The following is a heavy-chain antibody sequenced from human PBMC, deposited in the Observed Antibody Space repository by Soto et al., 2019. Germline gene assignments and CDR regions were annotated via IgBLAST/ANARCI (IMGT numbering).Heavy chain of an antibody. D-gene: IGHD4-17*01. CDR1: GYTFAAYY. Sequence: QVQLVQSGAEVKKPGASVKVSCKTSGYTFAAYYIHWIRQAPGQGLVWMGWINPTSGGTVYAQNFQGRVTMTRDTSISTAYMELRRLNSDDTAVYYCARDPDYGDYWGYFFDSWGQGTPVTVSS. CDR2: INPTSGGT. CDR3: ARDPDYGDYWGYFFDS. J-gene: IGHJ4*02. V-gene: IGHV1-2*02.